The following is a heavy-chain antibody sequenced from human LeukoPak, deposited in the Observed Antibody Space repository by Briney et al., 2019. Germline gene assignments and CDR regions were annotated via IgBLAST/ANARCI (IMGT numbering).Heavy chain of an antibody. CDR2: ITSDGSST. D-gene: IGHD1-26*01. J-gene: IGHJ4*02. CDR3: ARDLTGAVFDF. Sequence: PGGSLRLSCAASGFTFSSYWMHWVRQAPGKGLVCVSRITSDGSSTSYADSVRGRFTISRDNAQNTVYLQMNSLRAEDTAVYYCARDLTGAVFDFWGQGTLVIVSS. CDR1: GFTFSSYW. V-gene: IGHV3-74*01.